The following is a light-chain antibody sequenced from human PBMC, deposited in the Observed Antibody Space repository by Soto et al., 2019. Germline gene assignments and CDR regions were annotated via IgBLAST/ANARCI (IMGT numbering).Light chain of an antibody. V-gene: IGLV2-14*01. CDR2: DVS. CDR1: SGDVGGYNY. Sequence: QSVLTQPASVSGSPGQSITISCTGTSGDVGGYNYVSWYQQHPGKAPKLMIYDVSDRPSGVSNRFSGSKSGNTASLPISGLQAEDESDYYCSSYTSRSTLVVFGGGTKLTVL. J-gene: IGLJ2*01. CDR3: SSYTSRSTLVV.